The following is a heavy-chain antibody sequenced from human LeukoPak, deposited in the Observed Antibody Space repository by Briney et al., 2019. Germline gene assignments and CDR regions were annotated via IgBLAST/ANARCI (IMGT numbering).Heavy chain of an antibody. Sequence: GGSLRLSCAASGFTFSSYGMHWVRQAPGKGLEWVAFIRYDGSNKYYADSVKGRFTISRDNSKNTLYLQMNSLRAEDTAVYYCAKDEGLLPPYSSGSFIDYWGQGTLVTVSS. CDR3: AKDEGLLPPYSSGSFIDY. CDR1: GFTFSSYG. V-gene: IGHV3-30*02. D-gene: IGHD6-19*01. CDR2: IRYDGSNK. J-gene: IGHJ4*02.